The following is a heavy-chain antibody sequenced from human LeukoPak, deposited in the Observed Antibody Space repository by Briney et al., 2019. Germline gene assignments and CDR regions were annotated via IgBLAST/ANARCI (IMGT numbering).Heavy chain of an antibody. CDR1: GFTFGNYA. CDR2: ILGSGDST. V-gene: IGHV3-23*01. Sequence: PGGSLRLSCAASGFTFGNYAMSWVRQAPGKGLEWVSAILGSGDSTYYADPVKGRFTISRDNSRNTLDLQMNSLRADDTAVYYCARELKVSGPTTGFDYWGQGTLVTVSS. D-gene: IGHD1-26*01. CDR3: ARELKVSGPTTGFDY. J-gene: IGHJ4*02.